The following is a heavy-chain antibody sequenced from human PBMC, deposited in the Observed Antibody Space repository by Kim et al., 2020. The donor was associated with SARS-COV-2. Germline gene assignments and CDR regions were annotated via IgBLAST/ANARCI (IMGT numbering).Heavy chain of an antibody. Sequence: SETLSLTCTVSGASITSSYWSWVRKPPGKGLEWIGYVHYSGSTNYNPSLKSRVTVSIDTSKNQFSLTLSSVTAADTAVYYCAKLTPLVPIAFYFYHPLDV. CDR1: GASITSSY. V-gene: IGHV4-59*13. CDR2: VHYSGST. D-gene: IGHD2-2*01. J-gene: IGHJ6*01. CDR3: AKLTPLVPIAFYFYHPLDV.